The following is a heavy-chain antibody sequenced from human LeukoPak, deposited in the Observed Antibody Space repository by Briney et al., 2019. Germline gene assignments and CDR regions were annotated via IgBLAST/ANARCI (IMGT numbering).Heavy chain of an antibody. CDR2: IYTSGST. Sequence: SETLSLTCTVSGGSISSYYWSWIRQPAGKGLEWIGRIYTSGSTNYNPSLKSRVTMSVDTSKNQFSLKLSSVTAADTAVYYCAGSAIFGIGYYYMDVWGKGTTVTVSS. D-gene: IGHD3-3*01. CDR3: AGSAIFGIGYYYMDV. CDR1: GGSISSYY. V-gene: IGHV4-4*07. J-gene: IGHJ6*03.